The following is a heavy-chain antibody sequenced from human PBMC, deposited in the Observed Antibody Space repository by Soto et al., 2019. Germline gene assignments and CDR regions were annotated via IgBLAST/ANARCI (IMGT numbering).Heavy chain of an antibody. D-gene: IGHD6-25*01. CDR3: AKNSAATMRVGYDY. V-gene: IGHV3-23*01. J-gene: IGHJ4*02. CDR1: GFTFSSYP. Sequence: EVPLLESGGGLAQPGGSLRLSCAASGFTFSSYPMSWVRQAPGQGLGWVSGIVASGGITYYADSVKGRFTISRDNSKNTLYLQMNTLRAGDTAVYYCAKNSAATMRVGYDYWGQVTLVTVSS. CDR2: IVASGGIT.